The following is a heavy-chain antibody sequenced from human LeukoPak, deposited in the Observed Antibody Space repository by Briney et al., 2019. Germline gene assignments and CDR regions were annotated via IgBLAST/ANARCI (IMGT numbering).Heavy chain of an antibody. CDR2: INSDGSST. V-gene: IGHV3-74*01. CDR1: GFTFSNYW. J-gene: IGHJ6*03. Sequence: PGGSLRLSCAASGFTFSNYWMHWVRQAPGKGLVWVSRINSDGSSTSYADSVKGRFTISRDNAKNTLYLQMNSLRAEDTAVYYCARVSGSYYYYYYYMDVWGKGTTVTISS. CDR3: ARVSGSYYYYYYYMDV. D-gene: IGHD3-10*01.